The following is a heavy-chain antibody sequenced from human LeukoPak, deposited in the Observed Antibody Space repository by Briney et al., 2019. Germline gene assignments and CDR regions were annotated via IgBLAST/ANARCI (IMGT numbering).Heavy chain of an antibody. D-gene: IGHD3-10*01. CDR1: GFTFTNYG. J-gene: IGHJ4*02. Sequence: QPGGSLRLSCAASGFTFTNYGMHWVRQAPGKGLEWVAHIWFDGSKKDYADSVKGRFTISRDNSKNTLYLEMDSLRAEDTAVYFCARDRLYGSGTGNLPTDSWGQGTLVIVSS. CDR3: ARDRLYGSGTGNLPTDS. CDR2: IWFDGSKK. V-gene: IGHV3-33*01.